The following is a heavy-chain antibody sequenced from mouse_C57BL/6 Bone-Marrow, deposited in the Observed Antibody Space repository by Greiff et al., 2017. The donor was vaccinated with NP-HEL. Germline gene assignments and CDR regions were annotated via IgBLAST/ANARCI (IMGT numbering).Heavy chain of an antibody. CDR3: ARKVYDGYYGGAFFAY. V-gene: IGHV1-55*01. J-gene: IGHJ3*01. D-gene: IGHD2-3*01. CDR2: IYPGSGST. CDR1: GYTFTSYW. Sequence: QVQLKESGAELVKPGASVKMSCKASGYTFTSYWITWVKQRPGQGLEWIGDIYPGSGSTNYNEKFKSKATLTVDTSSSTAYMQLSSLTSEDSAVYYCARKVYDGYYGGAFFAYWGQGTLVTVSA.